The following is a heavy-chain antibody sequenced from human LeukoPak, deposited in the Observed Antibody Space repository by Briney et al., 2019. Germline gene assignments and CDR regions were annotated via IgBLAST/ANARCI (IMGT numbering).Heavy chain of an antibody. D-gene: IGHD5-18*01. J-gene: IGHJ4*02. CDR3: ARGGYSYGKRNFDY. CDR1: GFTFSSYS. CDR2: IYYSGST. Sequence: GSLRLSCAASGFTFSSYSMNWVRQAPGKGLEWIGSIYYSGSTYYNPSLKSRVTISVDTSKNQFSLKLSSVTAADTAVYYCARGGYSYGKRNFDYWGQGTLVTVSS. V-gene: IGHV4-39*07.